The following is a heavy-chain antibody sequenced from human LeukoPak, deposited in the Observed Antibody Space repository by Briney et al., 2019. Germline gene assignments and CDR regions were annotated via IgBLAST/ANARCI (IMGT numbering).Heavy chain of an antibody. CDR1: GFTFSLYW. CDR2: IEGGESST. V-gene: IGHV3-74*01. D-gene: IGHD2-15*01. J-gene: IGHJ5*02. CDR3: VRGGPSTWS. Sequence: GGSLRLSCAASGFTFSLYWMHWVRQAPGKGLVWVSRIEGGESSTIYADSVRGRFTISRDDAKNTLYLQMNNLRAEDTAVYYCVRGGPSTWSWGQGTLVTVSS.